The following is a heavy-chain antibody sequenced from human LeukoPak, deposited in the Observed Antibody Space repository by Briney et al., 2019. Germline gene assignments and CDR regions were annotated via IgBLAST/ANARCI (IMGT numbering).Heavy chain of an antibody. D-gene: IGHD2-15*01. CDR1: GYTFTSYY. CDR2: INPSGGST. J-gene: IGHJ4*02. V-gene: IGHV1-46*01. Sequence: ASVKVSCKASGYTFTSYYMHWVRQAPGQGLEWMGIINPSGGSTSYAQKFQGRVTMTRDTSTSTVYMELSSLRSEDTAVYYYAIPREDCSGGSCYQDYFDYWGQGTLVTVSS. CDR3: AIPREDCSGGSCYQDYFDY.